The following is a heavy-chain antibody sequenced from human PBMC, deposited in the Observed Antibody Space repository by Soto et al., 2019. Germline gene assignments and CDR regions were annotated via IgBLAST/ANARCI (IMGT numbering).Heavy chain of an antibody. CDR2: ISSSGSTI. Sequence: GGSLRLSCAASGFTFSSYEMKWVRHAPGKGLEWVSYISSSGSTIYYADSVKGRFTISRDNAKNSLYLQMNSLRAEDTAVYYCARDEDYGDYDYYFDYWGQGTLVTVSS. D-gene: IGHD4-17*01. CDR1: GFTFSSYE. CDR3: ARDEDYGDYDYYFDY. J-gene: IGHJ4*02. V-gene: IGHV3-48*03.